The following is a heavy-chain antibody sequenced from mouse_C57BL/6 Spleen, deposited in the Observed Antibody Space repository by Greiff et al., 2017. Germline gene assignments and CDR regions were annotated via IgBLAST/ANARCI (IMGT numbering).Heavy chain of an antibody. V-gene: IGHV1-55*01. CDR2: IYPGSGST. J-gene: IGHJ2*01. CDR1: GYTFTSYW. CDR3: ARDYGSSYSVFDY. D-gene: IGHD1-1*01. Sequence: VQLQQPGAELVKPGASVKMSCKASGYTFTSYWITWVKQRPGQGLEWIGDIYPGSGSTNYNEKFKSKATLTVDTSSSTAYMQLSSLTSEDSAVYYCARDYGSSYSVFDYWGQGTTLTVSS.